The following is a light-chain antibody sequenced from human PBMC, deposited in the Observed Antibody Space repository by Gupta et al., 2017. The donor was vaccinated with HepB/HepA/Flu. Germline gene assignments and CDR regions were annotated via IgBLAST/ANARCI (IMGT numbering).Light chain of an antibody. Sequence: SYVLTQPPSVSVAPGKTARITCGGNNIGSKSVHWYQQKPGQAPVLLVYDDSDRPSGIPERLSGSNYGNTATLTISRVEAGDEADYYCQVWDSSSDNVVFGGGTKLTVL. CDR2: DDS. CDR1: NIGSKS. V-gene: IGLV3-21*03. J-gene: IGLJ2*01. CDR3: QVWDSSSDNVV.